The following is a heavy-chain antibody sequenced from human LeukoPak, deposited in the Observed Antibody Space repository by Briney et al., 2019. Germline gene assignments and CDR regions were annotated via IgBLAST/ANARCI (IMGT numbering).Heavy chain of an antibody. V-gene: IGHV4-31*01. CDR2: IYYSGST. J-gene: IGHJ4*02. CDR1: GGSISSGGYY. CDR3: ARGFDSSGYFPFDY. Sequence: SETLSLTCTVSGGSISSGGYYWSWIRQHPGKGLEWIGYIYYSGSTYYNPSLKSLVTISVDTSKNQFSLKLSSVTAADTAVYYCARGFDSSGYFPFDYWGQGILVTVSS. D-gene: IGHD3-22*01.